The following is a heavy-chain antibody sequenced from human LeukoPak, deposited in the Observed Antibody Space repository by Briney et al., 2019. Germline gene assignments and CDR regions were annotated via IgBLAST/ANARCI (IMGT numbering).Heavy chain of an antibody. CDR2: IWPSGST. J-gene: IGHJ5*02. Sequence: PSETLSLTCSVSGGSISSGPYFWSWIRQSPGQGLEWIGYIWPSGSTNYNPSLSGRVAISLDTSKSQFSLRLSSLTAADTAVYYCVRQRLWSDLWGQGTLVTVSS. CDR3: VRQRLWSDL. D-gene: IGHD3-10*01. V-gene: IGHV4-30-2*06. CDR1: GGSISSGPYF.